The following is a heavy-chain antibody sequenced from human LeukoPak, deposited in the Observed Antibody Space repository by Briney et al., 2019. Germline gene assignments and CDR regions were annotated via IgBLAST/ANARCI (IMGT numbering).Heavy chain of an antibody. V-gene: IGHV3-74*01. CDR3: VRASGTDSSGYVEIDF. CDR1: GFNFSSHW. CDR2: INSDGSHT. Sequence: GGSLRLSCAASGFNFSSHWMHWVRQPPGKGLVWVSRINSDGSHTTYANSMKGRFTISRDNAKNTLYLQTNSLRAEDTSVYYCVRASGTDSSGYVEIDFWGQGTLVTVSS. J-gene: IGHJ4*02. D-gene: IGHD3-22*01.